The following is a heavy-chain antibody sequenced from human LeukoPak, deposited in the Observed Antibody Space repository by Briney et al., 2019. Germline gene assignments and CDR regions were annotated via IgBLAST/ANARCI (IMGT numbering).Heavy chain of an antibody. J-gene: IGHJ4*02. CDR2: IYPRDGST. Sequence: ASVKVSCKASGYTFTSNYIHWVRQAPGQGLEWMGMIYPRDGSTSYAQKFQGRVTVTRDTSTSTVHMELSGLRSEDTAVYCCARDQEGFDYWGQGTLVTDSS. CDR1: GYTFTSNY. V-gene: IGHV1-46*01. CDR3: ARDQEGFDY.